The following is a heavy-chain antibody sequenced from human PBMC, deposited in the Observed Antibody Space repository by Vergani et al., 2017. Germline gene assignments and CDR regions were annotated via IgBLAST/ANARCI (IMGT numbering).Heavy chain of an antibody. V-gene: IGHV3-21*01. CDR2: ISSSSSYI. Sequence: EVQLVESGGGLVKPGGSLRLSCAASGFTFSSYSMNWVRQAPGKGLEWVSSISSSSSYIYYADSVKGRFTISRDNAKNSLYLQMNSLRAEDTAVYYCARDKIAANGMDVWGQGTTVTVSS. J-gene: IGHJ6*02. CDR3: ARDKIAANGMDV. D-gene: IGHD6-6*01. CDR1: GFTFSSYS.